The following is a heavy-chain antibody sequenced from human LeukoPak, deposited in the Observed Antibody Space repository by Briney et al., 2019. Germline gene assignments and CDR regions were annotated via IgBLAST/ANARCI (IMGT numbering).Heavy chain of an antibody. CDR3: ARRLSTRSYYLDD. D-gene: IGHD2/OR15-2a*01. V-gene: IGHV4-34*01. CDR2: INHSGST. J-gene: IGHJ4*02. CDR1: GGSFSGYF. Sequence: AETLSLTCAVYGGSFSGYFWTWVRQPPGKGLQWIGEINHSGSTNYDPSLKSRVTISVDTSKNQFSLRLSSVTAADTAVYYCARRLSTRSYYLDDWGQGTLVTVS.